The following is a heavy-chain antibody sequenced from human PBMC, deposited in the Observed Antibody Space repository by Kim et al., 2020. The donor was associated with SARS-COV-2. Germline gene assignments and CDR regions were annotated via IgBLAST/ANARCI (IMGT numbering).Heavy chain of an antibody. CDR2: ISYEGGLK. D-gene: IGHD6-13*01. V-gene: IGHV3-30*18. CDR3: VKYYCSSSTCYGSYYYF. CDR1: RFTFTQFG. J-gene: IGHJ6*01. Sequence: GGSLRLSCAASRFTFTQFGMHWVRRAPGKGLEWVAYISYEGGLKYYAKSVKGRFTISRDNSKSALYLQMDSLRAEDTAVYYCVKYYCSSSTCYGSYYYF.